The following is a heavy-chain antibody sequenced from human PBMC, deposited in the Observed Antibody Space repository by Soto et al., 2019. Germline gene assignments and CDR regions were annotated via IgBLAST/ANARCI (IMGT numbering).Heavy chain of an antibody. Sequence: ASVKVSCKGSGYTFTSYAMHWVRQAPGQRLEWMGWINAGNGNTKYSQKFQGRVTITRDTSASTAYMELSSLRSDDTAVYYCARDNGYSDYWGQGTLVTVSS. CDR3: ARDNGYSDY. CDR2: INAGNGNT. D-gene: IGHD5-12*01. V-gene: IGHV1-3*01. CDR1: GYTFTSYA. J-gene: IGHJ4*02.